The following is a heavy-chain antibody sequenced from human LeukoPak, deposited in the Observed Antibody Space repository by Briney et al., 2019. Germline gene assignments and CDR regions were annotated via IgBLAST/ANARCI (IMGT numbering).Heavy chain of an antibody. J-gene: IGHJ4*02. CDR2: INQDGTEK. CDR1: GFTFSSYW. Sequence: GVSLRLSCAASGFTFSSYWMSWVRQAPGEGLEWVAKINQDGTEKAYVDSVRGRFTISRDNAKNSLFLQMNSLRAEDTAVYYCARGPLIAAAGTWWGQGTLVTVSS. V-gene: IGHV3-7*03. D-gene: IGHD6-13*01. CDR3: ARGPLIAAAGTW.